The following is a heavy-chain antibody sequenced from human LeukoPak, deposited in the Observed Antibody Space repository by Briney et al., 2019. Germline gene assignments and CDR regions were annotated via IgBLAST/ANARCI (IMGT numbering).Heavy chain of an antibody. CDR2: IYHSGST. CDR3: ARRRYCSSTSCRYYYYYYYMDV. J-gene: IGHJ6*03. CDR1: GHSISSGYY. Sequence: KPSETLSLTCTVSGHSISSGYYWGWIRSPPGKGLEWIGSIYHSGSTYYNPSLKSRVTISVDTSKNQFSLKLSSVTAADTAVYYCARRRYCSSTSCRYYYYYYYMDVWGKGTTVTISS. V-gene: IGHV4-38-2*02. D-gene: IGHD2-2*01.